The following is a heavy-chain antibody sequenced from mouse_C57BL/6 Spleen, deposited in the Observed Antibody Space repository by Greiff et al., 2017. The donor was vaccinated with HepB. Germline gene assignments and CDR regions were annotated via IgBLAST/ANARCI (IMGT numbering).Heavy chain of an antibody. V-gene: IGHV1-59*01. J-gene: IGHJ2*01. D-gene: IGHD1-1*01. Sequence: QVQLQQPGAELVRPGTSVKLSCKASGYTFTSYWMHWVKQRPGQGLEWIGVIDPSDSYTNYNQKFKGKATLTVDTSSSTAYMQLSRLTSEDSAVYYCARGDTTVVGFDYWGQGTTLTVSS. CDR1: GYTFTSYW. CDR3: ARGDTTVVGFDY. CDR2: IDPSDSYT.